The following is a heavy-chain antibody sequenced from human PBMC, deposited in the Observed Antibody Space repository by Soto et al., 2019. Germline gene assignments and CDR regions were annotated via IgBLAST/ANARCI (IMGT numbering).Heavy chain of an antibody. CDR1: GYTFTSYG. J-gene: IGHJ6*02. Sequence: ASVKVSCKASGYTFTSYGISWVRQAPGQGLEWMGWISAYNGNTNYAQKLQGRVTMTTDTSTSTAYMELRSLRSDDTAVYYCATGQQLVLDYYYYGMDVWGQGTTVTVSS. V-gene: IGHV1-18*01. CDR3: ATGQQLVLDYYYYGMDV. CDR2: ISAYNGNT. D-gene: IGHD6-13*01.